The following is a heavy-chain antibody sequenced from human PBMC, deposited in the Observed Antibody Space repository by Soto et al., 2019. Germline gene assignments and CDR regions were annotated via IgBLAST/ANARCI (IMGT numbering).Heavy chain of an antibody. CDR2: IIPIFGTA. V-gene: IGHV1-69*13. CDR1: GGTCSSYA. J-gene: IGHJ4*02. D-gene: IGHD5-18*01. CDR3: ASSWIQLWLLATRLDY. Sequence: GASGKVSCKASGGTCSSYAISWVRQAPGQGREWMGGIIPIFGTANYAQKFQGRVTITADESTSTAYMELSSLRSEDTAVYYCASSWIQLWLLATRLDYWGQGTLVTVSS.